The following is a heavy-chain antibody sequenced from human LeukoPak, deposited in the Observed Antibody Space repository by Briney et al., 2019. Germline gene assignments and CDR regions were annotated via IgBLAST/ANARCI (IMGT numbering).Heavy chain of an antibody. Sequence: SDTLSLTCNVSGDSITSHYWNWIRQPPGKGLEWLGYIYHTGISKFHPALKSRVSMSVDTAKNQFFLKVNSVTAADTAVYHCARSVDYFDNTGPHMMFVYWGQGSLVTVSS. V-gene: IGHV4-59*07. CDR2: IYHTGIS. J-gene: IGHJ4*02. D-gene: IGHD3-22*01. CDR1: GDSITSHY. CDR3: ARSVDYFDNTGPHMMFVY.